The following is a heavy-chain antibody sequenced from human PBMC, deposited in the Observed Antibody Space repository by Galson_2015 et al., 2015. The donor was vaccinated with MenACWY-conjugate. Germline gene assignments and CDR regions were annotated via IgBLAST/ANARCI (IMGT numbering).Heavy chain of an antibody. Sequence: SVKVSCKASGYTFTTYYMHWVRQAPGQGLEWMGIIRPSGDDGTTYAQKFQGRVTMTRDTSTSTVYMDLSSLRSEDTAVYYCARDGGGGTPFDCWGQGTLVTVSS. CDR2: IRPSGDDGT. CDR1: GYTFTTYY. J-gene: IGHJ4*02. V-gene: IGHV1-46*01. D-gene: IGHD1-26*01. CDR3: ARDGGGGTPFDC.